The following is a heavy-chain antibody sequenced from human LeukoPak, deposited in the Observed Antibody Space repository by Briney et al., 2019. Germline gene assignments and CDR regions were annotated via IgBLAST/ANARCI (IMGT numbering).Heavy chain of an antibody. J-gene: IGHJ4*02. D-gene: IGHD4-11*01. Sequence: GGSLRLYCAASGFAFSSYWMSWVRQAPGKGLELVANISPDGSAEDYVDSVRGRFAISRDNAKRSLYLQMNSLSPEDTAVYYCANQAYSQFDYWGQGTLVSVSS. CDR1: GFAFSSYW. V-gene: IGHV3-7*01. CDR2: ISPDGSAE. CDR3: ANQAYSQFDY.